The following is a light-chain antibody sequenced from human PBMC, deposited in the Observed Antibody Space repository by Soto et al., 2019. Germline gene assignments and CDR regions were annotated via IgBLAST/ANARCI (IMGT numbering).Light chain of an antibody. CDR2: GNS. Sequence: QSVLTQPPSVSGAPGQRVTNSCTGSSSNIGAGYHVHWYQQLPGTAPKLLIYGNSNRPSGVPDRFSGSKSGTSASLAITGLQAEDEADYYCQSYDNSLSGFWVFGGGTKLTVL. J-gene: IGLJ3*02. V-gene: IGLV1-40*01. CDR1: SSNIGAGYH. CDR3: QSYDNSLSGFWV.